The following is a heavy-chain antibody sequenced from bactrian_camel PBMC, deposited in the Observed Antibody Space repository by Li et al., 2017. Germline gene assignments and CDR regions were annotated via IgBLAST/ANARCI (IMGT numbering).Heavy chain of an antibody. J-gene: IGHJ4*01. CDR3: AADSPTARADVRTLYDMY. CDR2: IDSDGVT. Sequence: HVQLVESGGGSVQAGGSLTLSCVVSGYTSGRKCMGWFRRVPGKEREGVARIDSDGVTSYAESVKGRFTISKASAKDTLYLQMNNLKPEDTGVYYCAADSPTARADVRTLYDMYLGQGTQVTVS. V-gene: IGHV3S53*01. D-gene: IGHD5*01. CDR1: GYTSGRKC.